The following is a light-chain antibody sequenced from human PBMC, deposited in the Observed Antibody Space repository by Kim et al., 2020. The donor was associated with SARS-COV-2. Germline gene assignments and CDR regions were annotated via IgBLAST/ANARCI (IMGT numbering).Light chain of an antibody. Sequence: QSALTQPASVSGSPGQSITISCTGTSSDVGGYNYVSWYQQHPGKAPILMINDVSHRPSGVSNRFSGSKSGNTASLTISGLQAEDEADYYCSSYTSSSTLVFGTGTKVTVL. CDR2: DVS. CDR3: SSYTSSSTLV. CDR1: SSDVGGYNY. V-gene: IGLV2-14*03. J-gene: IGLJ1*01.